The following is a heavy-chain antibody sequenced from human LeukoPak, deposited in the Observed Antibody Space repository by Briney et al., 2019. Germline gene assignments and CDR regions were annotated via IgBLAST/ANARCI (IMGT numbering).Heavy chain of an antibody. CDR1: GGSISSYY. J-gene: IGHJ2*01. CDR2: IYYSGST. CDR3: TAASGSYWYFDL. Sequence: SETLSLTCTVSGGSISSYYWSWIRQPPGDGLGWIGFIYYSGSTNYNPSLKSRPTISVDTSKSQFSLRLSSVTAADTAVYYCTAASGSYWYFDLWGRGTLVTVSS. D-gene: IGHD6-13*01. V-gene: IGHV4-59*08.